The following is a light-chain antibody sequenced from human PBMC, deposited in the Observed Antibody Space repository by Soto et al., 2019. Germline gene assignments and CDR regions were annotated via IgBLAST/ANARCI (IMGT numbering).Light chain of an antibody. CDR2: DAS. J-gene: IGKJ5*01. Sequence: ESVLTQSPGTLSLSPGERATLSCRASQSVSSYLAWYQQKPGQAPRLLIYDASNRATGIPARFSGSGSGTDFTLTISSLEPEDFAVYYCQQRSNWPPPFTFGQGTRLEIK. CDR3: QQRSNWPPPFT. CDR1: QSVSSY. V-gene: IGKV3-11*01.